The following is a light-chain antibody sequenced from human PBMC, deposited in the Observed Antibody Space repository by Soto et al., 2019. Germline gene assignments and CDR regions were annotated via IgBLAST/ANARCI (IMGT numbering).Light chain of an antibody. J-gene: IGKJ1*01. V-gene: IGKV3-15*01. CDR1: QSVSSN. CDR2: GAS. CDR3: KQYNNWPPWT. Sequence: EIVMTQSPATLSVSPGERATLSCRASQSVSSNLAWYQQKPGQAPRLLIYGASTRATGIPARFSGSGAGTKYTHTIISLQSEDFSVYYFKQYNNWPPWTFGQGTKVEI.